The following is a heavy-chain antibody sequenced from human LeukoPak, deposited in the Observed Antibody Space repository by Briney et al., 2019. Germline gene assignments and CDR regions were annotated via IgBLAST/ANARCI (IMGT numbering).Heavy chain of an antibody. CDR2: IYISGSGST. V-gene: IGHV4-4*07. CDR3: ARETSQKGAHYMDV. CDR1: GGSISDYY. D-gene: IGHD3-16*01. J-gene: IGHJ6*03. Sequence: SETLSLTCTVSGGSISDYYWSWIRQPAGKGLEWIGRIYISGSGSTNYNPSLKSRVTMSVDTSKNQFSLKLSSVTAADTAVYYCARETSQKGAHYMDVWGKGTTVTISS.